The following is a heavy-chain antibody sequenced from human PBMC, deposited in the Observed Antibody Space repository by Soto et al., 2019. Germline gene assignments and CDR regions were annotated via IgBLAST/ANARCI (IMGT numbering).Heavy chain of an antibody. V-gene: IGHV3-33*01. CDR3: ARPRAAALEWLYYGMDV. J-gene: IGHJ6*02. CDR1: GFTFSSYG. Sequence: GGSLRLSCAASGFTFSSYGMHWVRQAPGKGLEWVAVIWYDGSNKYYADSVKGRFTISRDNSKNTLYLQMNSLRAEDTAVYYCARPRAAALEWLYYGMDVWGQGTTVTVSS. CDR2: IWYDGSNK. D-gene: IGHD6-13*01.